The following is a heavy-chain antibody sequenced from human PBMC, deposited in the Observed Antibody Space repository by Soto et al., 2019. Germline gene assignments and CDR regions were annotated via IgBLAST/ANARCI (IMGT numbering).Heavy chain of an antibody. J-gene: IGHJ4*02. Sequence: QVQLQESGPGLVKPSQTLSPTCTVSGGSISSGGTGSYWTWIRQLPGKGLEWIGYIYYTGDTYYNPSLKSRPTISIDTSENQFSLKLTSVTAADPAVYFCASGHDAYKVRYWGQGTLVTVSS. D-gene: IGHD1-1*01. CDR2: IYYTGDT. CDR3: ASGHDAYKVRY. V-gene: IGHV4-31*03. CDR1: GGSISSGGTGSY.